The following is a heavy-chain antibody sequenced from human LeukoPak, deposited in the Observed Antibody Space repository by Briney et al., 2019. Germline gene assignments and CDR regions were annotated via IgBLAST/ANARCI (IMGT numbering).Heavy chain of an antibody. CDR1: GFTFSSYG. D-gene: IGHD5-12*01. CDR2: IRYDGSNK. V-gene: IGHV3-30*02. CDR3: AKALGYSGYDIPFDY. J-gene: IGHJ4*02. Sequence: PEGSLRPSCAASGFTFSSYGMHWVRQAPGKGLEWVAFIRYDGSNKYYADSVKGRFTISRDNSKNTLYLQMNSLRAEDTAVYYCAKALGYSGYDIPFDYWGQGTLVTVSS.